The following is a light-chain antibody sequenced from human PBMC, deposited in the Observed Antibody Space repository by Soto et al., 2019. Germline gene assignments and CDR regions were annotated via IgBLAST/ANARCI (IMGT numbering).Light chain of an antibody. J-gene: IGLJ3*02. V-gene: IGLV2-23*01. CDR1: SSDVGKYNL. CDR2: EDI. CDR3: CSYTAGPGGV. Sequence: QSALTQPASVSASPGQSITISCTGTSSDVGKYNLVSWYQQHPGKAPMLMIYEDIVRPSGVSHRFSGSKSGNTASPTISGLQTEAEGDSYCCSYTAGPGGVFAGGTKLTVL.